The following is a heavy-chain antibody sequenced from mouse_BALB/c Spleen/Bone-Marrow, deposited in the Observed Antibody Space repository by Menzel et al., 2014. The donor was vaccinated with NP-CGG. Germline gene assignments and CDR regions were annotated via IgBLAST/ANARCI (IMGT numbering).Heavy chain of an antibody. CDR1: GFNIKDTY. V-gene: IGHV14-3*02. J-gene: IGHJ3*01. Sequence: VQLQQSGAELVKPGASVKLSCTASGFNIKDTYMHWVKQRPEQGLEWIGRIDPANGNSKYDPKFQGKATITADTSSNTAYLQLSSLTSEDTAVYYCATGFAYWGQGTLVTVSA. CDR3: ATGFAY. CDR2: IDPANGNS.